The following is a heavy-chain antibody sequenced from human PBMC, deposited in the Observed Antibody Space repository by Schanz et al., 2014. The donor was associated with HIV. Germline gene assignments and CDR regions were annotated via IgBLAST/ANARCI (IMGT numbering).Heavy chain of an antibody. CDR2: IWYDGSEK. CDR3: ATAPARGEAHCSGGGCHSFDY. D-gene: IGHD2-15*01. Sequence: QVQLVESGGGVVQPGRALRLSCVASGFSLRSYGMHWVRQVPGKGLEWVAVIWYDGSEKYYADSVKGRFIISRDNFKNTVYLQMNSLRGEDTAVYYCATAPARGEAHCSGGGCHSFDYWGQGTLVIVSS. V-gene: IGHV3-33*01. CDR1: GFSLRSYG. J-gene: IGHJ4*02.